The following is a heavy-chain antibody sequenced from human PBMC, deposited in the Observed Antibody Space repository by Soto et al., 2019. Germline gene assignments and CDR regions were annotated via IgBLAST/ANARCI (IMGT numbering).Heavy chain of an antibody. J-gene: IGHJ5*02. V-gene: IGHV1-69*13. CDR3: AKADYYGSGTPTWWFDP. CDR1: GGTFSSYA. CDR2: IIPIFGTA. D-gene: IGHD3-10*01. Sequence: RASVKVSCKASGGTFSSYAISWVRQAPGQGLEWMGGIIPIFGTANYAQKFQGRVTITADESTSTAYMELSSLRSEDTAVYYCAKADYYGSGTPTWWFDPWGQGTLVTVSS.